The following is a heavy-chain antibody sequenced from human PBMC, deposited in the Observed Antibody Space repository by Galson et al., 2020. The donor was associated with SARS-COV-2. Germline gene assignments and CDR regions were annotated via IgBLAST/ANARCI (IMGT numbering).Heavy chain of an antibody. D-gene: IGHD5-18*01. V-gene: IGHV3-33*06. CDR2: IWYDGSNK. Sequence: GGSLRLSCAASGFTFSSYGMHWVRQAPGKGLEWVAVIWYDGSNKYYADSVKGRFTISRDNSKNTLYLQMNSLRAEDTAVYYCAKNGYRYGYLDIYFDYWGQGTLVTVSS. J-gene: IGHJ4*02. CDR1: GFTFSSYG. CDR3: AKNGYRYGYLDIYFDY.